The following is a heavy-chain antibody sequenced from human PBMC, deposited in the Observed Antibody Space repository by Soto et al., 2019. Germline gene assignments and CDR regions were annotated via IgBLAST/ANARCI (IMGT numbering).Heavy chain of an antibody. D-gene: IGHD6-19*01. V-gene: IGHV3-48*02. J-gene: IGHJ3*01. CDR1: GFTFSRYA. CDR3: VRDDQCAFDV. CDR2: ISVGGGSI. Sequence: EVQLVESGGGLVQPRRSLRISCAASGFTFSRYAMNWVRQAPGKGLEWVSYISVGGGSIFYADSVKGRFSISRDDAQNSVYLQMNTLRDEDTALYYCVRDDQCAFDVWGQGTMVFVSS.